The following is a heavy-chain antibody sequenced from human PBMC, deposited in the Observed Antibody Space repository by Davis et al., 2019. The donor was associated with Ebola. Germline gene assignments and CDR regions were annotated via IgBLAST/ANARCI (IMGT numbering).Heavy chain of an antibody. D-gene: IGHD5-24*01. CDR1: GFSFSDYY. CDR2: ISISSGFT. CDR3: ARGPRKMATTNFDY. Sequence: GESLKISCAASGFSFSDYYMSWLRQAPGKGLEWVTYISISSGFTNYADSVTGRFTISRDNAKNSLYLQLNSLRAEDTAVYSCARGPRKMATTNFDYWGQGTLVTVSS. V-gene: IGHV3-11*06. J-gene: IGHJ4*02.